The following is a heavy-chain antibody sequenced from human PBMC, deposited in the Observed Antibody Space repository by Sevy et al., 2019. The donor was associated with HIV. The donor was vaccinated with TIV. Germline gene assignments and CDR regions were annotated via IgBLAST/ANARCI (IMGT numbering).Heavy chain of an antibody. V-gene: IGHV3-23*01. CDR3: AGGRFDSSGSFDAFDM. Sequence: GGSLRLSCAASGITFNNYAMNWVRQAPGKGLDSVSTIFGSGGTTYYADSVKGRFTISRDNSKNTLYLQMNSLRTEDTALYYCAGGRFDSSGSFDAFDMWGQGTMVTVSS. J-gene: IGHJ3*02. CDR2: IFGSGGTT. CDR1: GITFNNYA. D-gene: IGHD3-22*01.